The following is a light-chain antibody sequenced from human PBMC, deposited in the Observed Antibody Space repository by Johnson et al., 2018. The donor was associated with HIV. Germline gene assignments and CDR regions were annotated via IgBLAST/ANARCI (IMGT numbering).Light chain of an antibody. Sequence: QSVLTQPPSVSAAPGQKVTISCSGSGSNIGNNYVSWYQQLPGSAPKLLIYDNNKRPSGIPGRFSGSKSGTSATLGITGLQTGDEADYYCGTWDSSLSADVFGPGTKVTVL. CDR1: GSNIGNNY. V-gene: IGLV1-51*01. CDR3: GTWDSSLSADV. CDR2: DNN. J-gene: IGLJ1*01.